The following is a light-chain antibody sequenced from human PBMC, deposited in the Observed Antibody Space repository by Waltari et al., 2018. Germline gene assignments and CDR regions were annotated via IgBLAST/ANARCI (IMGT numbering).Light chain of an antibody. CDR1: QCVGSNS. CDR3: QQHGTLPAT. Sequence: EIVLTQSPVTASLSPVDRVTLSCRASQCVGSNSLSWYKQKPVQAPRLVIYRASRRATGIRDRFSGSGSGTDFSLAISRLEPEDFAVYYCQQHGTLPATFGQGTKVEIK. V-gene: IGKV3-20*01. CDR2: RAS. J-gene: IGKJ1*01.